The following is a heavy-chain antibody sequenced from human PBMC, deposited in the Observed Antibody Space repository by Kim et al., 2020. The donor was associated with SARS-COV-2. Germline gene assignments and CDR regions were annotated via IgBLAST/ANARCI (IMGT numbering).Heavy chain of an antibody. J-gene: IGHJ4*01. CDR3: ASGVYSNYGVDFEF. Sequence: SETLSLTCTVSGGSISSGDYCWSWIRQPPGKGLEWIVYIYYSASTYYNPTLKSRVTIAVDTNQNQFSLKLSSVTAADMSVYDCASGVYSNYGVDFEFWG. CDR1: GGSISSGDYC. CDR2: IYYSAST. D-gene: IGHD4-4*01. V-gene: IGHV4-30-4*01.